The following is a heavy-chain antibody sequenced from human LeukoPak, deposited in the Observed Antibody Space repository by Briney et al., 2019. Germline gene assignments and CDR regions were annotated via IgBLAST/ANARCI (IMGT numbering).Heavy chain of an antibody. CDR1: GGSISSSSYY. CDR2: IYYSGST. J-gene: IGHJ3*02. V-gene: IGHV4-39*01. Sequence: SETLSLTCTVSGGSISSSSYYWGWIRQPPGKGLEWIGRIYYSGSTYYNPSLQSRVTISVDTSKNQFSLKLSSVTAADTAVYYCARRPAAFDIWGQGTMVTVSS. CDR3: ARRPAAFDI.